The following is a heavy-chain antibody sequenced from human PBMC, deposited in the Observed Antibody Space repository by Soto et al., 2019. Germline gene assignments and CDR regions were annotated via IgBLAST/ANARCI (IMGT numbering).Heavy chain of an antibody. CDR3: ASRIAAAGSPDFDY. CDR1: GYTFTGYY. D-gene: IGHD6-13*01. CDR2: INPNRGGT. V-gene: IGHV1-2*04. Sequence: ASVKVSCKASGYTFTGYYMHWVRQAPGQGLEWMGWINPNRGGTNYAQKFQGWVTMTRDTSISTAYMELSRLRSDDTAVYYCASRIAAAGSPDFDYWGQGTLVTVSS. J-gene: IGHJ4*02.